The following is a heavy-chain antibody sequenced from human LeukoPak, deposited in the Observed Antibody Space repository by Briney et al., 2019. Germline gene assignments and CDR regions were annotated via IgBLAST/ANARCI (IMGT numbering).Heavy chain of an antibody. Sequence: GRSLRLSCAASGFTFSSYGMHWVRQAPGKGLEWVAVISYDGSNKYYADSVKGRFTISRGNSKNTLYLQMNSLRAEDTAVYYCARETSDGSGSYYNELDNWFDPWGQGTLVTVSS. CDR1: GFTFSSYG. CDR2: ISYDGSNK. V-gene: IGHV3-30*03. D-gene: IGHD3-10*01. J-gene: IGHJ5*02. CDR3: ARETSDGSGSYYNELDNWFDP.